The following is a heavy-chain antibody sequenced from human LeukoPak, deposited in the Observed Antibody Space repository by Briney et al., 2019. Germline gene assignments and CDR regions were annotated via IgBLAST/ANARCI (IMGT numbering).Heavy chain of an antibody. J-gene: IGHJ4*02. V-gene: IGHV4-38-2*01. D-gene: IGHD4-17*01. Sequence: SETLSLTCGVSAYSVNSAYYWGWIRQPPGKGLEWIGSIYHSGSTYYNPSLKSRVTISVDTSKNQFSLKLSSVTAADTAVYYCARQIHDYGDYFDYWGQGTLVTVSS. CDR2: IYHSGST. CDR1: AYSVNSAYY. CDR3: ARQIHDYGDYFDY.